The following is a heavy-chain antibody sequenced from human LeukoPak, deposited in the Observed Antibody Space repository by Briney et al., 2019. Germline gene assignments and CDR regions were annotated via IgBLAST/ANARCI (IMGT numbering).Heavy chain of an antibody. CDR3: ARGEGYDFWSGQYYYYMDV. CDR1: GGSISSSIYY. J-gene: IGHJ6*03. Sequence: PSETLSLTCSVSGGSISSSIYYWGWIRQPPGKGLEWIGSIYYSGSTYYKSSLKSRVTISVDTSKNQFSLKLSSVTAADTAVYYCARGEGYDFWSGQYYYYMDVWGKGTTVTVSS. D-gene: IGHD3-3*01. CDR2: IYYSGST. V-gene: IGHV4-39*07.